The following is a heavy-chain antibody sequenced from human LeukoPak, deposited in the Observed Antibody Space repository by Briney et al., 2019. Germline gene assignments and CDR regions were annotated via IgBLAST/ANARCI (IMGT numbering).Heavy chain of an antibody. CDR2: IGHSGGT. Sequence: SGTLSLTCAVYGVSIDTSSWWSWVRQSPGKGLEWIGDIGHSGGTNYNPSLKSRVTISLDKSNNQVSLKLKSATAADTAVYYCAGNSGSYYASGSNYNVYWGQGTLVIVSS. D-gene: IGHD3-10*01. V-gene: IGHV4-4*02. CDR3: AGNSGSYYASGSNYNVY. CDR1: GVSIDTSSW. J-gene: IGHJ4*02.